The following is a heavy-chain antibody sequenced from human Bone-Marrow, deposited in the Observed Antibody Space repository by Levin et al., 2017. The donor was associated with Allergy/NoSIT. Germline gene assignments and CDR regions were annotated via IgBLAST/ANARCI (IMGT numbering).Heavy chain of an antibody. J-gene: IGHJ6*03. Sequence: SCAASGFTFSSYGMHWVRQAPGKGLEWVAVIWYDGSNKYYADSVKGRFTISRDNSKNTLYLQMNSLRAEDTAVYYCARGGGGIAARHYYYYYMDVWGKGTTVTVSS. CDR2: IWYDGSNK. CDR1: GFTFSSYG. D-gene: IGHD6-6*01. CDR3: ARGGGGIAARHYYYYYMDV. V-gene: IGHV3-33*01.